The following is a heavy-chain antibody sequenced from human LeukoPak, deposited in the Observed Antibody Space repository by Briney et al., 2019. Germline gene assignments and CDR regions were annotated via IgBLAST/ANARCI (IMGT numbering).Heavy chain of an antibody. V-gene: IGHV1-69*04. CDR1: GYTFTSYG. D-gene: IGHD5-12*01. Sequence: GASVKVSCKASGYTFTSYGISWVRQAPGQGLEWMGRIIPILGIANYAQKFQGRVTITADKSTSTAYMELSSLRSEDTAVYYCARDLSGYSGYDYLDWFDPWGQGTLVTVSS. CDR3: ARDLSGYSGYDYLDWFDP. CDR2: IIPILGIA. J-gene: IGHJ5*02.